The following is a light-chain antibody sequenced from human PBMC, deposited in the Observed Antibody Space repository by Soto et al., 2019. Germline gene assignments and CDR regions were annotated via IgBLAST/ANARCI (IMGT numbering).Light chain of an antibody. V-gene: IGKV3-20*01. CDR1: QSVSRR. CDR2: GAS. CDR3: QHYGETPIT. Sequence: EIVLTQSPGTLSFSPGGRATLSCRASQSVSRRLAWYQHRPGQSPRLLISGASMRASGVPVRFSGSGSGTDFTLTISRLEPEDFAVYYCQHYGETPITFGLGTRLEIK. J-gene: IGKJ5*01.